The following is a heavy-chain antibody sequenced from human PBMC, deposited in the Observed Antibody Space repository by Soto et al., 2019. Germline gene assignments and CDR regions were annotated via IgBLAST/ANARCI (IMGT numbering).Heavy chain of an antibody. D-gene: IGHD6-13*01. CDR1: GGSFSGYY. CDR3: AITYSSSWSPFDY. J-gene: IGHJ4*02. CDR2: INQSGST. Sequence: QVQLQQWGAGLLKPSETLSLTCAVYGGSFSGYYWSWIRQPPGKGLEWIGEINQSGSTNYNPSLRGRVAIPVDTSKTQLSLQLTSVTVADTVMYYFAITYSSSWSPFDYWGQGNLVTVSS. V-gene: IGHV4-34*01.